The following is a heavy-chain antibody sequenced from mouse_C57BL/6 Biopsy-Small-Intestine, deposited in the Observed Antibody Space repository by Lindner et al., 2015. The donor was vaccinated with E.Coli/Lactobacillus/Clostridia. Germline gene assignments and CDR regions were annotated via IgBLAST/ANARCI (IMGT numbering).Heavy chain of an antibody. J-gene: IGHJ1*03. CDR1: GYAFSSYW. CDR3: VRGEGWPYWHFDV. CDR2: IYPGDGDT. Sequence: VQLQESGAELVKPGASVKISCKASGYAFSSYWMNWVKQRPGKGLEWIGQIYPGDGDTNYNGKFKGKATLTADKSSSTAYMQLSSLTSEDSAVYFCVRGEGWPYWHFDVWGTGTTVTVSS. V-gene: IGHV1-80*01. D-gene: IGHD2-3*01.